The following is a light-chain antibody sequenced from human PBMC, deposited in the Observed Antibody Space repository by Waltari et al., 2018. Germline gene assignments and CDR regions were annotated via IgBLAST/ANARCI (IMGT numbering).Light chain of an antibody. Sequence: EIVLTQSPATLSLSLGERATLSCRASQSVSGSLVWYQQKPGQAPRLLIYDASNRATGIPAWFSGSGSGTDFTLTISSLEAEDFAVYYCQQHTNWPPEVAFGGGTKVEIK. CDR1: QSVSGS. CDR2: DAS. CDR3: QQHTNWPPEVA. J-gene: IGKJ4*01. V-gene: IGKV3-11*01.